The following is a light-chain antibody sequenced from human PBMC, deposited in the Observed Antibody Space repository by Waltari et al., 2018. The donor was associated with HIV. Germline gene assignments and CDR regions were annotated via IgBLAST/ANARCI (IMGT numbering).Light chain of an antibody. CDR3: QQSYTTPRT. J-gene: IGKJ4*01. CDR2: AAS. CDR1: QSISSY. V-gene: IGKV1-39*01. Sequence: DIQVAQAPCYLTAAVRDRVHISCRASQSISSYLNWYQQKPGKAPKLLIYAASSLASGIPSRFGGSGSGTDFTLSISSLQSEDFATYYCQQSYTTPRTFGRGTKVEIK.